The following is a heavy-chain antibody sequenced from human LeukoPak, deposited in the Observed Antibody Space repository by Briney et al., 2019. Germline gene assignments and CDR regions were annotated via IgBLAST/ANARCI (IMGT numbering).Heavy chain of an antibody. V-gene: IGHV4-34*01. CDR1: GGSFSGYY. CDR3: ARRGRYSSSWYYFDY. J-gene: IGHJ4*02. D-gene: IGHD6-13*01. Sequence: SETLSLTCAVYGGSFSGYYWSWIRQPPGKGLEWIGEINHSGSTNYNPSLKGRVTISVDTSKNQFSLKLSSVTAADTAVYYCARRGRYSSSWYYFDYWGQGTLVTVSS. CDR2: INHSGST.